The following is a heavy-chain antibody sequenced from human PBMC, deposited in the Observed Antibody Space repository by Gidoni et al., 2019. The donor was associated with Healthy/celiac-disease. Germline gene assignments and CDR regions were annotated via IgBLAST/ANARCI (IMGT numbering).Heavy chain of an antibody. CDR2: INPNSGGT. J-gene: IGHJ6*02. V-gene: IGHV1-2*04. CDR1: GYTFTGYY. Sequence: QVQLVQSGAEVKKPGASVKVSCTASGYTFTGYYMHWVRQAPGQGLEWMGWINPNSGGTNYAQKFQGWVTMTRDTSISTAYMELSSLRSDDTAVYYCAREHIVVGIMDVWGQGTTVTVSS. CDR3: AREHIVVGIMDV. D-gene: IGHD2-21*01.